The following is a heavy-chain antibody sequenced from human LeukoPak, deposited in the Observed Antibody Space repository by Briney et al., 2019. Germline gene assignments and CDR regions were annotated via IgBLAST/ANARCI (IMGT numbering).Heavy chain of an antibody. CDR1: GFTFSSYW. CDR3: ARGGLGIAAAAYDY. J-gene: IGHJ4*02. D-gene: IGHD6-13*01. CDR2: IKQDGSEK. Sequence: GGSLRLSCAASGFTFSSYWMSWVRQAPGKGLEWVANIKQDGSEKYYVDSVKGRFTISRDNAKNSLYLQMNSLRAEDTAVYYCARGGLGIAAAAYDYWGQGTLVTVSS. V-gene: IGHV3-7*01.